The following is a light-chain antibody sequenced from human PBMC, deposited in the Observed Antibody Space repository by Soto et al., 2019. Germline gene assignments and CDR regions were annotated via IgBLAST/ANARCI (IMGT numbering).Light chain of an antibody. CDR2: DAS. Sequence: DIHMTQSPSALSASVGDRVTITCRTSQNITDWLAWYQQKPGQDANLLIYDASTVQSGVRSRFRGSGSGTEFTLTISSLQPDDSATYYFQQYSLYSPCTFGQGTKVDI. CDR3: QQYSLYSPCT. CDR1: QNITDW. V-gene: IGKV1-5*01. J-gene: IGKJ1*01.